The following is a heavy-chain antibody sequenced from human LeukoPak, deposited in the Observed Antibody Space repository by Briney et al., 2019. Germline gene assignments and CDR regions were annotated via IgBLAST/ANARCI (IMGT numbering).Heavy chain of an antibody. CDR3: ACPNYYGSGSYYDY. J-gene: IGHJ4*02. V-gene: IGHV4-39*07. CDR1: GGSISSGNYY. CDR2: IYYSGST. Sequence: SETLSLTCTVSGGSISSGNYYWGWIRQPPGKGLEWIASIYYSGSTNYNPSLKSRVTISVDTSKNQFSLKLSSVTAADTAVYYCACPNYYGSGSYYDYWGQGTLVTVSS. D-gene: IGHD3-10*01.